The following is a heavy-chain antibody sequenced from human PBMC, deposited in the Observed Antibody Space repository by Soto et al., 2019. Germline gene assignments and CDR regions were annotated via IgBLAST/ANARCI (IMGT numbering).Heavy chain of an antibody. J-gene: IGHJ4*02. CDR2: ILHTGHT. D-gene: IGHD2-15*01. Sequence: QVQLQESGPGLVEPSGTLSLTCGVSGDSFSSSNWWTWVRQPPGKGLEWIGAILHTGHTDYSPSLRSRLTISIDSSKKEFSLTLTSVTATDTAVYYCARSPRRVDGKWYLDYWGQGLLVTVSS. V-gene: IGHV4-4*02. CDR1: GDSFSSSNW. CDR3: ARSPRRVDGKWYLDY.